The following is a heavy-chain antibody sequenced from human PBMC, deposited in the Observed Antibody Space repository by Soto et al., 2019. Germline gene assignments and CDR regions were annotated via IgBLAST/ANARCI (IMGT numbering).Heavy chain of an antibody. CDR2: INHSGST. D-gene: IGHD2-8*01. J-gene: IGHJ6*03. CDR3: ARGLPPNCTSGVCPRLGYYYYYMDV. Sequence: SETLSLTCAVYGGSFSGYYWSWIRQPPGKGLEWIGEINHSGSTNYNPSLKSRVTISVDTSKNQFSLKLSSVTAADTAVYYCARGLPPNCTSGVCPRLGYYYYYMDVWGKGTTVTVSS. V-gene: IGHV4-34*01. CDR1: GGSFSGYY.